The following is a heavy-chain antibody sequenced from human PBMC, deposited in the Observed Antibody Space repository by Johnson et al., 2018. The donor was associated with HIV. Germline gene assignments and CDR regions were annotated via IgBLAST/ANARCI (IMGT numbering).Heavy chain of an antibody. J-gene: IGHJ3*01. CDR3: ARAKYGGAFDV. V-gene: IGHV3-33*01. D-gene: IGHD3-16*01. CDR1: GFTFSSYG. CDR2: IWYDGSNN. Sequence: QEKLVESGGGVVQPGRSLRLSCAASGFTFSSYGMHWVRQAPGKGLAWVAVIWYDGSNNYYPDSVKGRFTISRDNAKNALYLQMDSLRAEDTAVYYCARAKYGGAFDVWGQGTMVSVSS.